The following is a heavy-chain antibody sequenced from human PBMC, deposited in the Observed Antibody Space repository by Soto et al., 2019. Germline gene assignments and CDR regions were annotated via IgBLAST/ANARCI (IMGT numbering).Heavy chain of an antibody. Sequence: PGGSLRLSCAASGFTFSSYAMSWVRQAPGKGLEWVSAISGSGGSTYYADSVKGRFTISRDNSKNTLYLQMNSLRAEDTAVYYCAKEGIQPYAMSPYYGMDVWGQGTTVTVSS. J-gene: IGHJ6*02. CDR1: GFTFSSYA. D-gene: IGHD5-18*01. CDR3: AKEGIQPYAMSPYYGMDV. CDR2: ISGSGGST. V-gene: IGHV3-23*01.